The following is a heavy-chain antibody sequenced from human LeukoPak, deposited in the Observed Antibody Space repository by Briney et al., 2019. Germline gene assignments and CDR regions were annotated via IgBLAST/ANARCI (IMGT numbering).Heavy chain of an antibody. D-gene: IGHD1-14*01. Sequence: PSETLSLTCSVSGGSVSSYYWSWIRQSPGKGLEWIGYIHNSGRTNYNPSLKSRVTGLVDTSKNQVSLRLSSVTAADTAVYYCARHGTISSESYFDYWGQGALVTVSS. V-gene: IGHV4-59*08. CDR2: IHNSGRT. J-gene: IGHJ4*02. CDR1: GGSVSSYY. CDR3: ARHGTISSESYFDY.